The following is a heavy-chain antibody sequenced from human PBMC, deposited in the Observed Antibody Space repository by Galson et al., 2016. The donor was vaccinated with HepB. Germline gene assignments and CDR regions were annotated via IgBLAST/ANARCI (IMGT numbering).Heavy chain of an antibody. Sequence: SLRLSCAASGLIFSNYAMSWVRQAPGKGLEWVSGLLGGGDTTYYAESVKGRFTISRDNSKNTLYLQMNNLRAEDTAVYYCVKGDKWNVDYWGQGTLVTVSS. V-gene: IGHV3-23*01. CDR3: VKGDKWNVDY. J-gene: IGHJ4*02. CDR1: GLIFSNYA. D-gene: IGHD1-1*01. CDR2: LLGGGDTT.